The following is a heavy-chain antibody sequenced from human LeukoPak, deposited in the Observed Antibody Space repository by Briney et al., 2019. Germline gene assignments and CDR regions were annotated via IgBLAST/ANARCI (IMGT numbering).Heavy chain of an antibody. CDR3: ARAYYYGSGTYYPPDY. J-gene: IGHJ4*02. Sequence: ASVKVSCKASGYTFTDYDINWVRQATGQGLEWMGWMNPNSGNTGYAQKFQGRVTMTRNTSITTAYMELSSLRSEDTAVYYCARAYYYGSGTYYPPDYWGQGTLVTVSS. CDR1: GYTFTDYD. CDR2: MNPNSGNT. D-gene: IGHD3-10*01. V-gene: IGHV1-8*01.